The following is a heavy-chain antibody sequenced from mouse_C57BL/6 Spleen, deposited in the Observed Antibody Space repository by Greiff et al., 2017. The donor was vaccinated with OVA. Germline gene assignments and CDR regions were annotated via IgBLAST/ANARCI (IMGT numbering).Heavy chain of an antibody. J-gene: IGHJ2*01. CDR3: ARAYDGSLDY. CDR2: ISGGGGNT. Sequence: EVQLQESGGGLVKPGGSLKLSCAASGFTFSSYTMSWVRQTPEKRLEWVATISGGGGNTYYPDSVKGRFTISRDNAKNTLYLQMSSLRSEDTALYYCARAYDGSLDYWGQGTTLTVAS. CDR1: GFTFSSYT. D-gene: IGHD1-1*01. V-gene: IGHV5-9*01.